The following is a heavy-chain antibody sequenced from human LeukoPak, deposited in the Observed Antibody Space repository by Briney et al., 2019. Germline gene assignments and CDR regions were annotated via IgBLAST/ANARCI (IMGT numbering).Heavy chain of an antibody. CDR1: GYSFTSYW. CDR3: ARPSVDGSGSYPY. J-gene: IGHJ4*02. CDR2: IDPSDSYT. D-gene: IGHD3-10*01. Sequence: GESLSISCTSSGYSFTSYWISWVRQMPGKGLEWMGRIDPSDSYTNYSPSFQGNVTISADKSISTAYLQWSSLKASDTAMFYCARPSVDGSGSYPYWGQGTLVTVSS. V-gene: IGHV5-10-1*01.